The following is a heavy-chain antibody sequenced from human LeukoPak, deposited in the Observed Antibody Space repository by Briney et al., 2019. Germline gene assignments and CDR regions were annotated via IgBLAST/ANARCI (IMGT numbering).Heavy chain of an antibody. CDR3: ARGWDDGSGSYYLDY. CDR1: GGSISSSNW. Sequence: SEALSLTCAVSGGSISSSNWWSWVRQPPGKGLEWIGEIYHSGNTNYNASLKTRVTISVDKSKNQFSLKLSSATAADTAVYYCARGWDDGSGSYYLDYWGQGTLVTVSS. D-gene: IGHD3-10*01. V-gene: IGHV4-4*02. J-gene: IGHJ4*02. CDR2: IYHSGNT.